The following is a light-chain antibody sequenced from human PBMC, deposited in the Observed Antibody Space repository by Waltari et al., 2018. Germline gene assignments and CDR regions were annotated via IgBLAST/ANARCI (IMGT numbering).Light chain of an antibody. CDR1: QSVSSSY. V-gene: IGKV3-20*01. CDR3: QHYGSSPPVT. Sequence: EIVLTQSPGTVSLSPGARATLSCRVSQSVSSSYLSWYQQKPGQAPRLLIYAASSRATGIPDRFRGSGSGTDFTLTISRLEPGDFAVYYCQHYGSSPPVTFGQGTKLEI. J-gene: IGKJ2*01. CDR2: AAS.